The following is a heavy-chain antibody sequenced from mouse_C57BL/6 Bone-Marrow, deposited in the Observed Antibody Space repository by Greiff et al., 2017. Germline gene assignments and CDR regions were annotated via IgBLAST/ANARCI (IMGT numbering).Heavy chain of an antibody. CDR2: IYPGSGST. Sequence: VQLQQPGAELVKPGASVKMSCKASGYTFTSYWITWVKQRPGQGLEWIGDIYPGSGSTNYNEKFKSKATLTVDTSSSTAYMQLSSLTSEDSAVYYCASRGLYDGYGVFAYWGQGTLVTVSA. V-gene: IGHV1-55*01. CDR1: GYTFTSYW. J-gene: IGHJ3*01. D-gene: IGHD2-3*01. CDR3: ASRGLYDGYGVFAY.